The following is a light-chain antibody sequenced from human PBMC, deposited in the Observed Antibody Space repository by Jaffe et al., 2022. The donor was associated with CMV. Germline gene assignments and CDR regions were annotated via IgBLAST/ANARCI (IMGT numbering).Light chain of an antibody. V-gene: IGKV1-5*03. CDR1: QSISSW. CDR3: QQYNTYSIT. J-gene: IGKJ1*01. CDR2: KAS. Sequence: DIQMTQSPSTLSASVGDRVTITCRASQSISSWLAWYQQKPGKAPKLLIHKASTLETGVPSRFSGGGFGTEFTLTISSLQPDDFATYYCQQYNTYSITFGQGTKVEIK.